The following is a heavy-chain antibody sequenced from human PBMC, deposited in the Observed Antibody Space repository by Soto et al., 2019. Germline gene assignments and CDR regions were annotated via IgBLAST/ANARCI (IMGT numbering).Heavy chain of an antibody. V-gene: IGHV4-31*03. D-gene: IGHD2-15*01. CDR3: ARGGLGYCSGGSCYSAELSRYYYGMDV. CDR2: IYYSGAT. Sequence: TLSLTCTLNSFSIPSAVCYWVSNRQHPGKGLEWIGYIYYSGATYYNPSLKGRVTISVDTSKNQFSLKLSSVTAADTAVYYCARGGLGYCSGGSCYSAELSRYYYGMDVWGQGTTVT. J-gene: IGHJ6*02. CDR1: SFSIPSAVCY.